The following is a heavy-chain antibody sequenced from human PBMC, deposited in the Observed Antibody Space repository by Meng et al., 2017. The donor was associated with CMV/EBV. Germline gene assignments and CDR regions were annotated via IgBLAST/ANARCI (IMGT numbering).Heavy chain of an antibody. CDR2: TYTGGNT. V-gene: IGHV3-53*01. CDR1: DSTVSRDY. J-gene: IGHJ4*02. CDR3: ARGGRPYFDY. Sequence: GESLKISCTSSDSTVSRDYISWVRQPPGKGLEWVSTTYTGGNTYYADSVKGRFAISRDTSSNILYFQMNSLRVDDTAVYYCARGGRPYFDYWGQGTLVTVSS. D-gene: IGHD6-6*01.